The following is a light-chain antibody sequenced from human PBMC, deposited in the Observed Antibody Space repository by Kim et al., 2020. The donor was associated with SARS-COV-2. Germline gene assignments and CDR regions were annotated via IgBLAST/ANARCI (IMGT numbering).Light chain of an antibody. V-gene: IGKV3-11*01. Sequence: EIVLTQSPAAPSLSPGERATLSCRASQSVSSYLAWYQQKPGQAPRLLIYDASNRATGIPARFSGSGSGTDFTLTISSLEPEDFAVYYCQQRSNWPPTFGQGNKVDIK. CDR1: QSVSSY. CDR3: QQRSNWPPT. CDR2: DAS. J-gene: IGKJ1*01.